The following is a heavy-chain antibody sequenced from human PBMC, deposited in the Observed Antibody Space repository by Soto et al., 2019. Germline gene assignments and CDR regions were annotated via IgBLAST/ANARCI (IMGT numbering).Heavy chain of an antibody. D-gene: IGHD6-19*01. Sequence: QVQLVQSGAEVKKPGSSVKVSCKASGGTFSSYAISWVRQAPGQGLEWMGGIIPIFGTANYAQKFQGRVTITAEESTSTAYMELSSLGSEDTAVYYCASGGGDLPYSSFDYWGQGTLVTVSS. J-gene: IGHJ4*02. CDR3: ASGGGDLPYSSFDY. CDR1: GGTFSSYA. CDR2: IIPIFGTA. V-gene: IGHV1-69*01.